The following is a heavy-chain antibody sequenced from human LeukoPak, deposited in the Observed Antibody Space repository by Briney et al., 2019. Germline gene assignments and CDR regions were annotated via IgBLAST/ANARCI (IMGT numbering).Heavy chain of an antibody. V-gene: IGHV3-23*01. CDR2: ISGSAIRT. CDR3: AKDFYPLGNYVIYFDY. CDR1: GFTFGIYA. J-gene: IGHJ4*02. D-gene: IGHD1-7*01. Sequence: QPGGSLRLSCAASGFTFGIYATSWVRQAPQKGREWVSTISGSAIRTYYADSVKGRFTTSRDNSKNTLYLQMNSLRPEDTAVYYCAKDFYPLGNYVIYFDYWGQGTLVTVSS.